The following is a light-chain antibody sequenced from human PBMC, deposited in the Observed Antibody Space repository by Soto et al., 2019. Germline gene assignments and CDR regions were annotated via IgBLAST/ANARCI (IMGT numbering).Light chain of an antibody. J-gene: IGKJ5*01. CDR2: GAS. V-gene: IGKV3-20*01. CDR3: QHFGGITFT. Sequence: EIVLTQSPGTLSLSPGEGATLSCRASQSVSSSYIAWYQQRPGQTPSLLIYGASTRATGIPDRFSGSGSGTHFTLTISRLEPGDFAVYYCQHFGGITFTFGQGTRLEIK. CDR1: QSVSSSY.